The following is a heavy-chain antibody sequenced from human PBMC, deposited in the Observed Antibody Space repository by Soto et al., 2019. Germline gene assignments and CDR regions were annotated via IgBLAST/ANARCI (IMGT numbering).Heavy chain of an antibody. J-gene: IGHJ6*02. D-gene: IGHD6-13*01. CDR3: ARVFLGEQLQKYYGMDV. CDR2: IYHSGST. V-gene: IGHV4-4*02. Sequence: SETLSLTCAVSGGSISSSNWWSWVRQPPGKGLEWIGEIYHSGSTNYNPSLKSRVTISVDKSKNQFSLKLSSVTAADTAVYYCARVFLGEQLQKYYGMDVWGQGTTVTVSS. CDR1: GGSISSSNW.